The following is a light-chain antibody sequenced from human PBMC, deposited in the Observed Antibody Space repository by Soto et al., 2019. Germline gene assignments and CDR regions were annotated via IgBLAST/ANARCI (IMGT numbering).Light chain of an antibody. CDR2: EVS. Sequence: QSVLTQPASVSGSPGQSITISCTGTSXDVGGYHYVSWYQQHPGKAPKLMIYEVSNRPSGVSNRFSGSKSGNTASLTISGLQAEDEADYYCSSYTSSTTRVFGTGTKVSVL. CDR3: SSYTSSTTRV. J-gene: IGLJ1*01. V-gene: IGLV2-14*01. CDR1: SXDVGGYHY.